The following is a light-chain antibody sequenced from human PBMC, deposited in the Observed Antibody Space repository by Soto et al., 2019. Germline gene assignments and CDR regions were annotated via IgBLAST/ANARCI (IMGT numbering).Light chain of an antibody. CDR3: SSYAGSNNLGV. CDR2: EVS. V-gene: IGLV2-8*01. Sequence: QSVLTQPPSASGSPGQSVTISCTGTSSDVGGYNYVSWYQQHPGKAPKLMIYEVSKRPSGVPDRFSGSKSGNTASLTVSGLQAEDEADYYCSSYAGSNNLGVYGGGTKHTVL. J-gene: IGLJ2*01. CDR1: SSDVGGYNY.